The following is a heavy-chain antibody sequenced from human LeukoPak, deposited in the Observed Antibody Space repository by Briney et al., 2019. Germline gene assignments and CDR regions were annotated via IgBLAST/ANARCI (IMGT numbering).Heavy chain of an antibody. J-gene: IGHJ4*02. CDR1: GFTVCNKY. CDR3: AKRSSSSSGYFDY. Sequence: GGSLRLSCAASGFTVCNKYMNWVRQAPGKGLEWVSVIYSAGSTYYADSVKGRFTISRDDSKNTLFLQKNSLRAEDTAVYFCAKRSSSSSGYFDYWGQGALVTVSS. CDR2: IYSAGST. V-gene: IGHV3-53*01. D-gene: IGHD6-6*01.